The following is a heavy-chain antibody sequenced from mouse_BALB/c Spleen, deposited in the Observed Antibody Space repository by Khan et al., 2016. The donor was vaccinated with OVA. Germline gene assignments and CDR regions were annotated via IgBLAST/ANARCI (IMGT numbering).Heavy chain of an antibody. V-gene: IGHV3-2*02. CDR2: ISYSGST. CDR1: GYSITSDYA. CDR3: ARSIMAN. J-gene: IGHJ2*01. Sequence: EVQLQESGPGLVKPSQSLSLTCTVTGYSITSDYAWNWIRQFPGNKLEWMGSISYSGSTSYNPSPKSRISITRATSKNQFFLQLNSVTTEDTATYYGARSIMANWGQGTTLTVSS.